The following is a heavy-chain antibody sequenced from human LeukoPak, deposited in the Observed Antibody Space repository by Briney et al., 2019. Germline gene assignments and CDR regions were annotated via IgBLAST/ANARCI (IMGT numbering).Heavy chain of an antibody. CDR3: AGVGTIFGPPGYMDV. J-gene: IGHJ6*03. Sequence: GGSLRLSCAASGFTFSSYWMSWVRQAPGKGLEWVANIKQDGSEKYYVDSVKGRFTISRDNAKNSLYLQMNSLRAEDTAVYYCAGVGTIFGPPGYMDVWGKGTTVTVSS. CDR1: GFTFSSYW. V-gene: IGHV3-7*04. D-gene: IGHD3-3*01. CDR2: IKQDGSEK.